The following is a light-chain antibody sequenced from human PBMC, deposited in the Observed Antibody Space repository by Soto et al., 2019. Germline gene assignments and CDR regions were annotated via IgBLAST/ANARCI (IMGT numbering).Light chain of an antibody. Sequence: EIVLTQSPATLSLSPGERATLSCRASQSVSSYLAWYQQKPGQAPRLLIYGALNRATGIPARFSGSGSGTDFTLNISSLEPEDFAVYYCQQRSNWLYTFGQGTKLELK. CDR1: QSVSSY. CDR2: GAL. J-gene: IGKJ2*01. V-gene: IGKV3-11*01. CDR3: QQRSNWLYT.